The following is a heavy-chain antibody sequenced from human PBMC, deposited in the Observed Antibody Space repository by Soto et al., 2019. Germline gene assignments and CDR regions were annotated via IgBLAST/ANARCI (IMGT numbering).Heavy chain of an antibody. CDR2: IVVGSGNT. D-gene: IGHD3-16*01. CDR3: AAQGGYYYGMDV. J-gene: IGHJ6*02. V-gene: IGHV1-58*02. CDR1: GFTFTSSA. Sequence: GASVKVSCKASGFTFTSSAMQWVRQARGQRLEWIGWIVVGSGNTNYAQKFQERVTITRDMSTSTAYMELSSLRSEDTAVYYCAAQGGYYYGMDVWSQGTTVTVSS.